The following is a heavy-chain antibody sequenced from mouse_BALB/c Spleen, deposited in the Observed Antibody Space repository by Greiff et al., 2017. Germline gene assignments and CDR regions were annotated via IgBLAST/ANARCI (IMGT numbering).Heavy chain of an antibody. CDR2: ISYDGSN. D-gene: IGHD2-10*02. Sequence: EVQLQESGPGLVKPSQSLSLTCSVTGYSITSGYYWNWIRQFPGNKLEWMGYISYDGSNNYNPSLKNRISITRDTSKNQFFLKLNSVTTEDTATYYCAREKYGNYAAMDYWGQGTSVTVSS. J-gene: IGHJ4*01. CDR3: AREKYGNYAAMDY. CDR1: GYSITSGYY. V-gene: IGHV3-6*02.